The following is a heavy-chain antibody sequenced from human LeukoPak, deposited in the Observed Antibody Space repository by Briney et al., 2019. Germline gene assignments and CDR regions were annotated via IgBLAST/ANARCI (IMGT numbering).Heavy chain of an antibody. CDR3: ARENDRYFQH. V-gene: IGHV4-34*01. CDR1: GGSFSGYY. D-gene: IGHD2/OR15-2a*01. Sequence: SETLSLTCAVYGGSFSGYYWSWIRQPPGKGLEWIGEINHSGSTNYNPSLKSRVTISVDTSKNQFSLKLSSVTAADTAVYYCARENDRYFQHWGQGTLVTVSS. J-gene: IGHJ1*01. CDR2: INHSGST.